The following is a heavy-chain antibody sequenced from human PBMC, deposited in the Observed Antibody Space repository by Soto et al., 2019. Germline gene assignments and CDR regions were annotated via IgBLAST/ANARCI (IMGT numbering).Heavy chain of an antibody. CDR1: GFTFSDYN. CDR3: ARNRRIAVEMDV. CDR2: IASRSNYI. Sequence: GGSLRLSCVASGFTFSDYNMNWLRQTPGKGLEWVSSIASRSNYIYYADSLKGRSTVSRDNARNSLYLQVDNLRAEDTAVYYCARNRRIAVEMDVWGQGTTVTVSS. J-gene: IGHJ6*02. V-gene: IGHV3-21*01. D-gene: IGHD2-21*01.